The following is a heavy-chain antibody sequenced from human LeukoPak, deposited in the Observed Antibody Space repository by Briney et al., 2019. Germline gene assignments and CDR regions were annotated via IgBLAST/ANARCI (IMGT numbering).Heavy chain of an antibody. D-gene: IGHD3-10*01. J-gene: IGHJ4*02. CDR2: IYTSGST. CDR3: ASGGMVRGLKY. Sequence: PSQTLSLTCTVSGGSISSGSYYWSWIRQPAGKGLEWIGRIYTSGSTNYNPSLKSRVTISVDTSKNQFSLKLSSVTAADTAVYYCASGGMVRGLKYWGQGTLVTVSS. CDR1: GGSISSGSYY. V-gene: IGHV4-61*02.